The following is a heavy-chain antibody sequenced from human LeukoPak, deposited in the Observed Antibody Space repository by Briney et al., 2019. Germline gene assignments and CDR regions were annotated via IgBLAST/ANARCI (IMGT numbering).Heavy chain of an antibody. CDR3: ARGGYSYGYYMDV. Sequence: SETLSLTCTVSGGSISSYYWSSIRQPPGKGLEWIGYIYYSGSTNYNPPLTRRVTISVATSKNQFSLKLSSVTAADTAVYYCARGGYSYGYYMDVWGKGTTVTVSS. CDR1: GGSISSYY. J-gene: IGHJ6*03. V-gene: IGHV4-59*01. D-gene: IGHD5-18*01. CDR2: IYYSGST.